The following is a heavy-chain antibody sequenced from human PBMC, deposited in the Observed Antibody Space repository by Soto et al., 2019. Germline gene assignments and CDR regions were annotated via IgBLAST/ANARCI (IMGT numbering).Heavy chain of an antibody. CDR3: ARTRYTSSLKYYFDL. CDR1: GYTXSDYG. CDR2: VKTYNGNA. D-gene: IGHD6-13*01. J-gene: IGHJ4*02. V-gene: IGHV1-18*04. Sequence: SXKVSCKASGYTXSDYGIRLVRQAPGQGLEWMGWVKTYNGNANFGQNFQGSVTMTRDTSTSKVNMELRNLRSEDTAVYYCARTRYTSSLKYYFDLWGQGTLGTVS.